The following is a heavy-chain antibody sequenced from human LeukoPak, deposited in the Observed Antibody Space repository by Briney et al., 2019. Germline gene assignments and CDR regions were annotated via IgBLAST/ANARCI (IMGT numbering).Heavy chain of an antibody. J-gene: IGHJ3*02. D-gene: IGHD6-13*01. Sequence: PGGSLRLSCAASGFTVSSNYMCWVRQAPGKGLEWVSVIYSGGSTYYADSVKGRFTISRDNSKNTLYLQMNSLRAEDTAVYYCASALYSSRGDAFDIWGQGTMVTVSS. CDR2: IYSGGST. V-gene: IGHV3-66*02. CDR1: GFTVSSNY. CDR3: ASALYSSRGDAFDI.